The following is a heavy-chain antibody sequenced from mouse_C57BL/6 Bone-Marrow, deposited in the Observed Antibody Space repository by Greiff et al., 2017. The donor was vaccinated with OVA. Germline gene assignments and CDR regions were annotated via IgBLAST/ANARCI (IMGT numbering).Heavy chain of an antibody. J-gene: IGHJ2*01. CDR3: ARERDNSRDD. CDR1: GYTFTSYW. CDR2: IDPSDSYT. V-gene: IGHV1-69*01. D-gene: IGHD1-3*01. Sequence: QVQLQQPGAELVMPGASVKLSCKASGYTFTSYWMHWVKQRPGQGLEWIGEIDPSDSYTNYNQKFKGKSTLTVDKSSSTAYMQLSSLTTEDDADYDCARERDNSRDDWGQGTTLTVSS.